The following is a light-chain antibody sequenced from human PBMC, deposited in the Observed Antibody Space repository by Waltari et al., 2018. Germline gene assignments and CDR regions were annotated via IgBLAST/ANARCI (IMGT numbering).Light chain of an antibody. CDR1: RRDFGGYEY. CDR2: DVS. Sequence: SALTQPDSVSGSPGQSITISCIGVRRDFGGYEYVSWYQQHPGKAPKVIIYDVSNRPSGVSNRFSGSKSGSSASLTISGLQAEDEADYYCSSYTSSTTGIFGGGTKLTVL. V-gene: IGLV2-14*01. J-gene: IGLJ2*01. CDR3: SSYTSSTTGI.